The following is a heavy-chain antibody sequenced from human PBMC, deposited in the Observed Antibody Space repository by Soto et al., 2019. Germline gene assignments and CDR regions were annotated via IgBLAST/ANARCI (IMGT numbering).Heavy chain of an antibody. D-gene: IGHD3-3*01. CDR2: IYSSGST. CDR3: ARGQRFSDWFDP. J-gene: IGHJ5*02. CDR1: GGAIGSHY. V-gene: IGHV4-4*07. Sequence: SETLSLTCTISGGAIGSHYWTRIRQPAGKGLEWIGRIYSSGSTQYNPSLQSRVTMSLDTSKNQFSLRLESVTAADTAVYYCARGQRFSDWFDPWGQGTLVTVSS.